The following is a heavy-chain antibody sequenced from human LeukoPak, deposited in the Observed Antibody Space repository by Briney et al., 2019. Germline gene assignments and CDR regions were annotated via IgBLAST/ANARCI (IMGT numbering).Heavy chain of an antibody. CDR1: GGSFSGYY. J-gene: IGHJ6*02. CDR2: INHSGST. CDR3: ARARIYYGMDV. Sequence: PSETLSLTCAVYGGSFSGYYWSWIRQPPGKGLEWIGEINHSGSTNYNPSLKSRVTISVDTSKNQFSLKLSSVTAADTAVYYCARARIYYGMDVWGQGATVTVSS. V-gene: IGHV4-34*01.